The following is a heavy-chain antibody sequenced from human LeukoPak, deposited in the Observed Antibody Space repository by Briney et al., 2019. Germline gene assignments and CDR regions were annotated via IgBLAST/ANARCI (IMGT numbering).Heavy chain of an antibody. D-gene: IGHD7-27*01. V-gene: IGHV3-33*06. Sequence: PGGSLRLSCAASGFTFSSYGMHWVRQAPGKGLEWVAVIWYDGSNKYYADSVKGRFTIAKDNSKNTLYLQMHSLRAEDPAVYYCVKETGDLGQGGFEIWGQRTTVTVS. CDR1: GFTFSSYG. CDR3: VKETGDLGQGGFEI. CDR2: IWYDGSNK. J-gene: IGHJ3*02.